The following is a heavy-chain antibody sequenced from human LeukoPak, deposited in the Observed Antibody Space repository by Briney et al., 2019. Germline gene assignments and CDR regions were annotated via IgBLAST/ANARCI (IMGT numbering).Heavy chain of an antibody. Sequence: ASVKVSCKASGYTFTSYGISWVRQAPGQGLEWMGWISAYNGNTNYAQKFQGRVTMTEDTSTDTAYMELSSLRSEDTAVYYCATVSGGTGDIRIAVAGRDLYYFDYWGQGTLVTVSS. CDR2: ISAYNGNT. CDR1: GYTFTSYG. D-gene: IGHD6-19*01. V-gene: IGHV1-18*01. CDR3: ATVSGGTGDIRIAVAGRDLYYFDY. J-gene: IGHJ4*02.